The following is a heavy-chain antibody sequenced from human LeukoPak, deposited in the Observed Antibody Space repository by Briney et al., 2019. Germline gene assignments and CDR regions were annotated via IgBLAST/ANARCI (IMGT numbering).Heavy chain of an antibody. CDR1: GFTFSRYG. CDR3: AREEDYGDKSAFDI. D-gene: IGHD4-17*01. J-gene: IGHJ3*02. CDR2: IWYDGSNR. V-gene: IGHV3-33*01. Sequence: PGRALRLSCAASGFTFSRYGLHWPRQAPGKGLEGVAAIWYDGSNRQYGEPVKGRFTVSRDNSKNMLFLQMTSLRARDTAVYYCAREEDYGDKSAFDIWGQGTMVTVSS.